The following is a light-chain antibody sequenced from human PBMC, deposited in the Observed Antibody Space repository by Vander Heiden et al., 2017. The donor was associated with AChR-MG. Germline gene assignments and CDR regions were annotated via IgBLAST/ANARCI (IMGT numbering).Light chain of an antibody. V-gene: IGKV3-15*01. Sequence: EIVMTQSPGTLSVSPGERATLSCRASQSIDSNLAWYQQKPGQAPRLLIYGASTRATGIPARFSGSWSGTEFTLTISLQSEDFAVYYCQQYHNWPFTFGGGTKVEMK. CDR3: QQYHNWPFT. CDR2: GAS. J-gene: IGKJ4*01. CDR1: QSIDSN.